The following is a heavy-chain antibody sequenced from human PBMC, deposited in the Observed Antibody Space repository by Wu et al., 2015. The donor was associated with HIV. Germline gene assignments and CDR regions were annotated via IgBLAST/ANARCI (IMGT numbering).Heavy chain of an antibody. J-gene: IGHJ4*02. CDR3: ARGEFLTPVFYYACLDY. V-gene: IGHV1-2*02. D-gene: IGHD3-10*01. CDR2: INIKYGGT. Sequence: QVQLVQSGAEVKKPGASVKVSCKASGYTFTSYYIHWVRQAPGQGLEWMGLINIKYGGTNFPQKFQGRITMTTDTSINTAYMELHRVTSDDTAVYYCARGEFLTPVFYYACLDYWGQGTLVTVSS. CDR1: GYTFTSYY.